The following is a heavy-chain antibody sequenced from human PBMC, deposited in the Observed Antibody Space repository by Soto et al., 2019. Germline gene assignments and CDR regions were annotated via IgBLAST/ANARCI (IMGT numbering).Heavy chain of an antibody. Sequence: ASVKVSCKASGYTFTSYGISWVRQAPGQGLEWMGWISAYNGNTNYAQKLRGRVIITADESTSTAYMELGSLRSDDTAIYYCARDRADRGFDYWGQGTLVTVSS. J-gene: IGHJ4*02. V-gene: IGHV1-18*04. D-gene: IGHD3-10*01. CDR2: ISAYNGNT. CDR3: ARDRADRGFDY. CDR1: GYTFTSYG.